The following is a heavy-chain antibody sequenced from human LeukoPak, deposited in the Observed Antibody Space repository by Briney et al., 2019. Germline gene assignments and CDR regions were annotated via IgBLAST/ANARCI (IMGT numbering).Heavy chain of an antibody. V-gene: IGHV4-39*07. CDR1: GGSISSSSYY. J-gene: IGHJ4*02. CDR2: IYYSGST. CDR3: AGSAYYPAPLDY. D-gene: IGHD3-22*01. Sequence: SETLSLTCTVSGGSISSSSYYWGWIRQPPGKGLEWIGSIYYSGSTYYNPSLKSRVTISVDTSKNQFSLKLSSVTAADTAVYYCAGSAYYPAPLDYWGQGTLVTVSS.